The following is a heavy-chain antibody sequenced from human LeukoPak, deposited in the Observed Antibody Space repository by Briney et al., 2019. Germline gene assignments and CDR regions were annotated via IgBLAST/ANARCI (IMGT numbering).Heavy chain of an antibody. J-gene: IGHJ6*03. CDR1: GGAFSGYY. CDR3: ARVEMATILGYYYYMDV. Sequence: SETLSPTCAVYGGAFSGYYWSWIRQPPGKGLEWSGEINLSGSTNYNPSLKSRVTLSVDTSKNQFSLKLSSVTAADTAVYYCARVEMATILGYYYYMDVWGKGTTVTVTS. D-gene: IGHD5-24*01. CDR2: INLSGST. V-gene: IGHV4-34*01.